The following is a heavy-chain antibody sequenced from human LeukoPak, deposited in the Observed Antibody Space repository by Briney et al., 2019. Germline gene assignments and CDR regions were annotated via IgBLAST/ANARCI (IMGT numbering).Heavy chain of an antibody. J-gene: IGHJ5*02. D-gene: IGHD3-16*02. Sequence: SETLSLTCVVYGGXFSGYYCSWIRQPPGKGLEWVGEINHSGSTNYNPSLKSRVTISVDTSKNQFSLKLSSVTAADTAVYYCARGQPPYDYVWGSYRPSYSPWGQGTLVTVSS. CDR2: INHSGST. V-gene: IGHV4-34*01. CDR3: ARGQPPYDYVWGSYRPSYSP. CDR1: GGXFSGYY.